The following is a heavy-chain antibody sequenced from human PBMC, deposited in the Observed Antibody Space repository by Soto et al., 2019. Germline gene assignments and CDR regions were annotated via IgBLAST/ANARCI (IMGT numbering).Heavy chain of an antibody. Sequence: QVQLQESGPGLVKPSETLSLTCTVSGGSISSYYWSWIRQPPGKGLEWIGYIYYSGSTNYNPSLKSRVTTSVDTSKNQFSLKLSSVTAADTAVYYCARGVSSGWANWFDPWGQGTLVTVSS. D-gene: IGHD6-19*01. CDR2: IYYSGST. V-gene: IGHV4-59*01. CDR1: GGSISSYY. J-gene: IGHJ5*02. CDR3: ARGVSSGWANWFDP.